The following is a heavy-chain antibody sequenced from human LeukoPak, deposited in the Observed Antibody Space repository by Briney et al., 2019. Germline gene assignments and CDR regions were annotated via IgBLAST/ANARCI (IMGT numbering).Heavy chain of an antibody. V-gene: IGHV4-59*08. D-gene: IGHD3-22*01. CDR2: IYYSGST. J-gene: IGHJ4*02. CDR1: GGSISSYY. Sequence: PSETLSLTCNVSGGSISSYYWGWIRQPPGKGLEWIGYIYYSGSTSYSPSLKSRVTMSVDTSKNQFSLTLSSMTAAGTAVYFCARGSSGYYYGWGQGTLVTVSS. CDR3: ARGSSGYYYG.